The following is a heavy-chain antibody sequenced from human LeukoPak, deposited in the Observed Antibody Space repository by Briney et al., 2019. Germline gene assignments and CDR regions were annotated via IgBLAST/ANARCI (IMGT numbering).Heavy chain of an antibody. V-gene: IGHV3-30*02. D-gene: IGHD4-23*01. CDR2: IRYEGNEK. Sequence: GGSLRLSCAASGFTFNNYGMHWVRQAPGKGLEWVAFIRYEGNEKYYADSVKGRFTISRDNSKNTLYLEMNSLRAEDTAVYYCARGQDAVITSRDAFDIWGQGTMVTVSS. CDR1: GFTFNNYG. CDR3: ARGQDAVITSRDAFDI. J-gene: IGHJ3*02.